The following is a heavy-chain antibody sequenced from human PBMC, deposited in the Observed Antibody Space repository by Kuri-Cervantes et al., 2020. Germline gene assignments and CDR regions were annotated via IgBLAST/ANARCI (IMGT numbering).Heavy chain of an antibody. CDR2: IYTSGST. CDR3: ARNTIWFGELARFDP. CDR1: GGSISSYY. D-gene: IGHD3-10*01. Sequence: GSLRLSCTVSGGSISSYYWSWIRQPAGKGLEWIGRIYTSGSTNYNPSLKSRVTMSVDTSKNQFSLKLSSVTAADTAVYYCARNTIWFGELARFDPWGQGTLVTVSS. V-gene: IGHV4-4*07. J-gene: IGHJ5*02.